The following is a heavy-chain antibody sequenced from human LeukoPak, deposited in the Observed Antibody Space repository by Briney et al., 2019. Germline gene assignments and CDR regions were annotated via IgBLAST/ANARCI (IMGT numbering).Heavy chain of an antibody. CDR1: GFTFDDYA. V-gene: IGHV3-43*02. Sequence: GGSLRLFCAASGFTFDDYAMHWVRQAPGKGLEWVSLISGDGGSTYYVDSVKGRFTISRDNSKNSLYLQMNSLRTEDTALYYCAKDQGWDYDSSGYFNDAFDIWGQGTMVTVSS. D-gene: IGHD3-22*01. CDR3: AKDQGWDYDSSGYFNDAFDI. CDR2: ISGDGGST. J-gene: IGHJ3*02.